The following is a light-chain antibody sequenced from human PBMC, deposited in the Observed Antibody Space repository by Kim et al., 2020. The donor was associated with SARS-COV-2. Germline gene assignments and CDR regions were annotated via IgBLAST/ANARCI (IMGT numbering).Light chain of an antibody. CDR2: GAS. J-gene: IGKJ4*01. Sequence: CMSPGDSATLSSRASQSVSSDLAWYQHKPGQAPRLIIYGASSRATGIPATFSGSGSGTEFTLTISSLQSEDFAIYYCQQYNDWPLTFGGGTKLEI. CDR3: QQYNDWPLT. V-gene: IGKV3-15*01. CDR1: QSVSSD.